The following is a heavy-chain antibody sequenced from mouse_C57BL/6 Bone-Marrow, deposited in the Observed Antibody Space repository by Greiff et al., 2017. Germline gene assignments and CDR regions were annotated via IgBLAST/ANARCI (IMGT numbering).Heavy chain of an antibody. CDR2: IRNKANGYTT. CDR1: GFTFTDYY. CDR3: ARAAWFAY. J-gene: IGHJ3*01. V-gene: IGHV7-3*01. Sequence: DVMLVESGGGLVQPGGSLSLSCAASGFTFTDYYMSWVRQPPGKALEWLGFIRNKANGYTTEYSAPVKGRFTITRDNSESILYLQMTALEAEDSATYCCARAAWFAYWGQGTLVTVSA.